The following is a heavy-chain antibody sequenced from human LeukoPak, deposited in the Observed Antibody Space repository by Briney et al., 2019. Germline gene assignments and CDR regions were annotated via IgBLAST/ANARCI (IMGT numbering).Heavy chain of an antibody. CDR2: ISTYYGNT. J-gene: IGHJ6*03. CDR1: GYTFSSYG. CDR3: ARDRAYYYDFWSGYFSFGSENKNEYYYMDV. Sequence: ASVKVSCKASGYTFSSYGVTWVRQAPGQGLEWMGWISTYYGNTNNAQQFQGRVTFSTDTATSTAYMELRSLRSDDTDVYYCARDRAYYYDFWSGYFSFGSENKNEYYYMDVWGKGTTVTVSS. D-gene: IGHD3-3*01. V-gene: IGHV1-18*01.